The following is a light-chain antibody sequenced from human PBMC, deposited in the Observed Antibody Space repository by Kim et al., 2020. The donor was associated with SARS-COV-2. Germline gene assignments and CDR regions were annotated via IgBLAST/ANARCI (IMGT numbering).Light chain of an antibody. Sequence: ASVGDRVTITCRTSQNINSHLNWYHHKPGRAPKILIYAASTLQGGVPSRFSGSGSETDVTLTISSLQPEDFATYFCQQTYISPFTFGPGTKVDIK. CDR2: AAS. J-gene: IGKJ3*01. CDR1: QNINSH. CDR3: QQTYISPFT. V-gene: IGKV1-39*01.